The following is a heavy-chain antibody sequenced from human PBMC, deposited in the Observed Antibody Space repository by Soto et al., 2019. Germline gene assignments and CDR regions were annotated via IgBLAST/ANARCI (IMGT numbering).Heavy chain of an antibody. D-gene: IGHD3-10*01. CDR1: GYTFTSYY. CDR2: INPSGGST. V-gene: IGHV1-46*03. J-gene: IGHJ6*02. CDR3: ARAFGSDYYGMDV. Sequence: QVQLVQSGAEVKKPGASVKVSCKASGYTFTSYYMHWVRQAPGQGLEWMGIINPSGGSTSYAQKFQGRVTMTRDTSTSTVYMELGSLRSEDTAVYYCARAFGSDYYGMDVWGQGTTVTVSS.